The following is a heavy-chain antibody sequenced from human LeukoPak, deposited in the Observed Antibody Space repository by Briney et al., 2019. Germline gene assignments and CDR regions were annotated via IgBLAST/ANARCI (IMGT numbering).Heavy chain of an antibody. CDR2: IRQDGSVK. Sequence: PGGSLRLSCAASGFTFSSYAMSWVRQAPGKGLEWVANIRQDGSVKNYVDSVKGRFTISRDNAKNSLYLQMNSLRAEDTAVYYCARDQPNWAVAGSWGQGTLVTVSS. D-gene: IGHD6-19*01. V-gene: IGHV3-7*05. CDR3: ARDQPNWAVAGS. CDR1: GFTFSSYA. J-gene: IGHJ5*02.